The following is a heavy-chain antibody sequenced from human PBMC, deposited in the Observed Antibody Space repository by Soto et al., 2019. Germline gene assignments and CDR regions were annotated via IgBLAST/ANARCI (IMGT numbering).Heavy chain of an antibody. D-gene: IGHD5-18*01. CDR2: IWYDGSNK. V-gene: IGHV3-33*01. CDR3: ARSPAGYSYGYGADY. Sequence: QVQLVESGGGVFQPGRSLRLSCAASGFTFSTYGMHWVRQAPGKGLEWVAAIWYDGSNKYYADSVKGRFTISRDNSNNTLYLQMNSLRAEDTAVYYCARSPAGYSYGYGADYWGQGTLVTVSS. CDR1: GFTFSTYG. J-gene: IGHJ4*02.